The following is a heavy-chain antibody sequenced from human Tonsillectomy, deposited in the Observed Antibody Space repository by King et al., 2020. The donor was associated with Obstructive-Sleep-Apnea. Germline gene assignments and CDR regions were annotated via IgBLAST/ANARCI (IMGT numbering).Heavy chain of an antibody. J-gene: IGHJ5*02. V-gene: IGHV3-7*03. CDR3: ASWTVTFNWLDP. D-gene: IGHD4-17*01. CDR2: IKQDGNDK. Sequence: VQLVESGGGLVQPGGSLRLSCAASGFPFSSYWMTWVRQAPGKGLEWVANIKQDGNDKYYVDSVKGRFTISRDNAKNSLFLQMNSLRAEDTAVYYCASWTVTFNWLDPWGQGTLVTVSS. CDR1: GFPFSSYW.